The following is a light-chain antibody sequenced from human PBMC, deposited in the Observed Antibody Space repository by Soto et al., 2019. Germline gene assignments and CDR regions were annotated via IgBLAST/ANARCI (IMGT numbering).Light chain of an antibody. J-gene: IGKJ1*01. CDR3: QQYNNWPGT. V-gene: IGKV3-15*01. CDR2: RAS. Sequence: ILITQSPSTLSLSPGGRATLSCRASQSVSSNLAWYQQKPGQAPRLLIQRASTRATGIPARFSGSGSGTEFTLTISSLQSEDFAVYFCQQYNNWPGTFGQGTKVDIK. CDR1: QSVSSN.